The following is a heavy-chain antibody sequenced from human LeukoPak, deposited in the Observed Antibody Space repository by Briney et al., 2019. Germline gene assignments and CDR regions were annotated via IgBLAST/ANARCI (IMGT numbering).Heavy chain of an antibody. V-gene: IGHV3-23*01. CDR3: AKDGPSSGWSRGDFDY. CDR2: ISGSGGST. D-gene: IGHD6-19*01. J-gene: IGHJ4*02. Sequence: GGSLRLSCAASGFTLSSYAMSWVRQAPGKGLEWVSSISGSGGSTYYADSVKGRFSISRDNSKNTLYLQMNSLRADDTAVYYCAKDGPSSGWSRGDFDYWGQGSLVTVSS. CDR1: GFTLSSYA.